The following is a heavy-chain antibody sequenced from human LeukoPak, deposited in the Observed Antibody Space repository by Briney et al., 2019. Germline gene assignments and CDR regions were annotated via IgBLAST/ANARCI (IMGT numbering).Heavy chain of an antibody. CDR3: ARDRGERAITMVRGVISY. CDR2: IKQDGSEK. CDR1: GFTFSSYW. V-gene: IGHV3-7*01. D-gene: IGHD3-10*01. J-gene: IGHJ4*02. Sequence: GGSLRLSCAASGFTFSSYWMSWVRQAPGKGLEWVANIKQDGSEKYYVDSVKGRFTISRDNAKNSLYLQMNSLRAEDTAVYYCARDRGERAITMVRGVISYWGQGTLVTVSS.